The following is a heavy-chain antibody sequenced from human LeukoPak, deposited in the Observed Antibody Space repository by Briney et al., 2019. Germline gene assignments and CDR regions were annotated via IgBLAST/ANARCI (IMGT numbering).Heavy chain of an antibody. CDR2: ISGYNGNT. CDR3: ARDALRGSYSHFDY. Sequence: GASVKVSCKASGYTFTSYGITWVRQAPGQGLEWMGWISGYNGNTNYAQKFQGRVTMTTDTSTSTVYMELSSLRSEDTAVYYCARDALRGSYSHFDYWGQGTLVTVSS. J-gene: IGHJ4*02. CDR1: GYTFTSYG. V-gene: IGHV1-18*01. D-gene: IGHD3-16*01.